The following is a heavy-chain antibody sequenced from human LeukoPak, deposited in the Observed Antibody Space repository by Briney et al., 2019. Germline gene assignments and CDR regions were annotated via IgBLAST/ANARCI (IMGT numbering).Heavy chain of an antibody. CDR3: VRAGGSSWSDF. CDR2: ITSSSNTI. V-gene: IGHV3-48*01. J-gene: IGHJ4*02. D-gene: IGHD6-13*01. Sequence: GGSLRLSCAAAGFTFSSSIMNWVRQAPGKGLEWVSYITSSSNTIYYADSVKGRFTISRDNAKNSLYLQMNSLRVEDTAVYYCVRAGGSSWSDFWGQGTLVTVSS. CDR1: GFTFSSSI.